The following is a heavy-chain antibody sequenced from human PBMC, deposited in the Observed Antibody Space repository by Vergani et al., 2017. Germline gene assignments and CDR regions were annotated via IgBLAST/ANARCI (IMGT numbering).Heavy chain of an antibody. J-gene: IGHJ4*02. D-gene: IGHD1-26*01. CDR3: ARERPRRSGSNQKRTETQGMDNY. CDR2: MNPNSGNA. V-gene: IGHV1-8*01. CDR1: GYTFTSYD. Sequence: QVQLVQSGAEVKKPGASVKVSCKASGYTFTSYDINWVRQATGQGLEWMGWMNPNSGNAGYAQKFQGRVTMTRKTSIYTAYMGLSSLTSDDTAVYYCARERPRRSGSNQKRTETQGMDNYWGQGTLVTVSS.